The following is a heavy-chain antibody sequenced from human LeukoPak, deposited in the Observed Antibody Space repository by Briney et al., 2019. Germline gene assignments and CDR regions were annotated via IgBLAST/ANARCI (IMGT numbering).Heavy chain of an antibody. V-gene: IGHV3-7*03. CDR1: GFTFSSSW. CDR2: INQDGSVI. J-gene: IGHJ4*02. CDR3: AKDAGYYYDSSELDY. Sequence: GGSLRLSCAASGFTFSSSWMTWIRQAPGTGLEWLANINQDGSVINYVDSVRGRFTISRDNAKNSLYLQMNSLRAEDTALYYCAKDAGYYYDSSELDYWGQGTLVTVSS. D-gene: IGHD3-22*01.